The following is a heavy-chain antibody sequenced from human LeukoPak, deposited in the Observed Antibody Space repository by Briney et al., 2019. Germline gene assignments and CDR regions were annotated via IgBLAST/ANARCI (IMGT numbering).Heavy chain of an antibody. D-gene: IGHD3-22*01. CDR1: EFTFSNYA. Sequence: PGDSVILSCAASEFTFSNYAMHWLRQAPGNGLEYVSSITSNGGAKYYANSVKSRFIISRDKAKNTVYLQMGSERPEDMAVYYCARGSYDSSGDKYYFENGGQGTLVRVSS. V-gene: IGHV3-64*01. J-gene: IGHJ4*02. CDR2: ITSNGGAK. CDR3: ARGSYDSSGDKYYFEN.